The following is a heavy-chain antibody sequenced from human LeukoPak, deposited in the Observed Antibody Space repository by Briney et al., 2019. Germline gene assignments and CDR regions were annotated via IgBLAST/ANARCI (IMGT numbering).Heavy chain of an antibody. CDR3: AKSGDEDY. CDR2: ISYDGSNK. CDR1: GFTFSSYG. V-gene: IGHV3-30*18. D-gene: IGHD1-26*01. J-gene: IGHJ4*02. Sequence: PGGSLRLSCAASGFTFSSYGMHWVRQAPGKGLEWVAVISYDGSNKYYADSVKGRFTISRDNSKNTLYLQMNSLRAENTAVYYCAKSGDEDYWGQGTLVTVFS.